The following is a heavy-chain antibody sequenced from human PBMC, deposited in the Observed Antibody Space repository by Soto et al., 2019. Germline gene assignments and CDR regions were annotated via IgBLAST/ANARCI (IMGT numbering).Heavy chain of an antibody. Sequence: QVQLVQSGAEVKKPGASVKVSCKASGYTFTSYGVTWVRQAPGQGLEWMGWISAYNGNTNYAQKLQGRGTMTTDTSPSTAYMELRSVRSDDTAVYYCAKETYDFVDYWGQGTLVAVSS. CDR3: AKETYDFVDY. CDR1: GYTFTSYG. D-gene: IGHD3-3*01. V-gene: IGHV1-18*01. CDR2: ISAYNGNT. J-gene: IGHJ4*02.